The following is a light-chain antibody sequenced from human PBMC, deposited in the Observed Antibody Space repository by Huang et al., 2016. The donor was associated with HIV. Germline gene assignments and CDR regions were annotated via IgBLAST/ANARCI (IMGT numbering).Light chain of an antibody. V-gene: IGKV3-15*01. Sequence: EIVMTQSPATLSVSPGERATLSCRASQSVSSNLAWYQQKPGQAPRLLIYGASTRATGIPARFSGSGSGTEFTLTISSLQSEDFVVYYCQQYNNWPPVFGQGTKVEIK. CDR3: QQYNNWPPV. CDR2: GAS. CDR1: QSVSSN. J-gene: IGKJ1*01.